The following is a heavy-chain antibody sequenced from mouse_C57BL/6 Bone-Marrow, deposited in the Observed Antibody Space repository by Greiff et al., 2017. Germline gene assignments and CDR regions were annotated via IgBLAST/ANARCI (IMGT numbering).Heavy chain of an antibody. CDR2: IYPSDSET. D-gene: IGHD2-2*01. Sequence: QVQLQQPGAELVRPGSSVKLSCKASGYTFTSYWMDWVKQRPGQGLEWIGNIYPSDSETHYNQKFKDKATLTVDKSSSTAYMQLSSLTSEDSAVSYCARSGVTTGCHCVDYWGQGTTLTVSS. V-gene: IGHV1-61*01. J-gene: IGHJ2*01. CDR3: ARSGVTTGCHCVDY. CDR1: GYTFTSYW.